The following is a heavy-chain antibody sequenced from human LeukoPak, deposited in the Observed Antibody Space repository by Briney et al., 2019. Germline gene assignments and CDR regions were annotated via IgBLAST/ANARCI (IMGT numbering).Heavy chain of an antibody. Sequence: PGGSLRLSCAASGFTFSTYAMSWVRQAPGKGLQWVSAISSSGGSTYYADSVKGRFTISRDNSKNTPYLQMNSLRAEDTAVYYCAKRGMTTIKEGFDYWGQGTLVTVSS. CDR3: AKRGMTTIKEGFDY. CDR1: GFTFSTYA. CDR2: ISSSGGST. J-gene: IGHJ4*02. V-gene: IGHV3-23*01. D-gene: IGHD5-24*01.